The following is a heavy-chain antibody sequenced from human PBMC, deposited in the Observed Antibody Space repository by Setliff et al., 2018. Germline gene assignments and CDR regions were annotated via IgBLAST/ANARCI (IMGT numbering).Heavy chain of an antibody. CDR2: ISGSGVST. CDR3: AKVTNYYGSGSYLDY. V-gene: IGHV3-23*01. D-gene: IGHD3-10*01. Sequence: PGASLKISCAASGFTFSSYAMSWVRQAPGKGLEWVSAISGSGVSTYYADSVKGRFTISRDNSKNTLYLQMNSLRAEDTAVYYCAKVTNYYGSGSYLDYWGQGTLVTAPQ. J-gene: IGHJ4*02. CDR1: GFTFSSYA.